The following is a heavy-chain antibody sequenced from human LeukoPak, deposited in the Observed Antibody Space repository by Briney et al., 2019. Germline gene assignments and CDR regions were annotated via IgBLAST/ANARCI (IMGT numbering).Heavy chain of an antibody. CDR2: INPSVSST. Sequence: ASVKVSCKASGYDFTTNYIHWARQAPGQGLEWMGTINPSVSSTTYGQRFRGRVTMTRDTSTATVYMDLGSLTSEDTAIYYCAKGYCTGASCYVLDSWGQGTLVTVSS. CDR3: AKGYCTGASCYVLDS. J-gene: IGHJ4*02. CDR1: GYDFTTNY. V-gene: IGHV1-46*01. D-gene: IGHD2-15*01.